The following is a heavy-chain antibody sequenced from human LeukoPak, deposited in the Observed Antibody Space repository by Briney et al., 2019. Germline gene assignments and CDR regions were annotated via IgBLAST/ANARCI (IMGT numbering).Heavy chain of an antibody. Sequence: PGGSLRLSCAASGFTVSSNYMSWVRQAPGKGLEWVANIKQDGSEKYYVDSVKGRFTISRDNAKNSLYLQMNSLRAEDTAVYYCARGPYYYDSSGYYLPFDYWGQGTLVTVSS. CDR3: ARGPYYYDSSGYYLPFDY. J-gene: IGHJ4*02. CDR1: GFTVSSNY. V-gene: IGHV3-7*01. D-gene: IGHD3-22*01. CDR2: IKQDGSEK.